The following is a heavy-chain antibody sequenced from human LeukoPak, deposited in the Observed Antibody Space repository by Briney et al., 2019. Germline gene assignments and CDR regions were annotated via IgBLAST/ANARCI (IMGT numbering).Heavy chain of an antibody. V-gene: IGHV1-69*13. CDR1: GGTFSSYA. J-gene: IGHJ6*03. CDR3: ARLDYYGSGSHYYYYMDV. Sequence: GASVKVSCKASGGTFSSYAISWVRQAPGQGLEWMGGIIPIFGTANYAQKFQGRVTITADESTSTAYMGLSSLRSEDTAVYYCARLDYYGSGSHYYYYMDVWGKGTTVTISS. D-gene: IGHD3-10*01. CDR2: IIPIFGTA.